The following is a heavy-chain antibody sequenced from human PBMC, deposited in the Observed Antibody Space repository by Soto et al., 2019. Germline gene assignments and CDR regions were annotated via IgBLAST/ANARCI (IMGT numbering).Heavy chain of an antibody. V-gene: IGHV3-21*01. J-gene: IGHJ4*02. CDR2: ISSSSSYI. D-gene: IGHD3-3*01. Sequence: GGSLRLSCAASGFTFSSYSINWVRQAPGQGLEWVSSISSSSSYIYYADSVKGRFTISRDNAKNSLYLQMNSLRAEDTAVYYCARDRDYDFWSGYSGGHYFDYWGQGTLVTVSS. CDR1: GFTFSSYS. CDR3: ARDRDYDFWSGYSGGHYFDY.